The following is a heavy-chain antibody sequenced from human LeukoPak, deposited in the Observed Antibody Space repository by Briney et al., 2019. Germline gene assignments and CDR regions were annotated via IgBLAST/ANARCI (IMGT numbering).Heavy chain of an antibody. D-gene: IGHD5-24*01. CDR3: ARHRSGWLQSSFDY. CDR1: GGSLRSSSSY. J-gene: IGHJ4*02. V-gene: IGHV4-39*01. Sequence: SETLSLTRSVSGGSLRSSSSYWGWIRQPPGKGLEWIGSIYYSGSSFDNPALKSRVTISVDTSKNQFSLKLSSVTAADTAVYYCARHRSGWLQSSFDYWGQGTLVTVSS. CDR2: IYYSGSS.